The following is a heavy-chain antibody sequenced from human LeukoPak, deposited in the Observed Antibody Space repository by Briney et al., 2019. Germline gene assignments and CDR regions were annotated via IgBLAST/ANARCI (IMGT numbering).Heavy chain of an antibody. CDR2: IYYSGST. J-gene: IGHJ4*02. CDR1: GGSISSYY. Sequence: PSETLSLICTVSGGSISSYYWSWIRQPPGKGLEWIGYIYYSGSTNYNPSPKSRVTISVDTSKNQFSLKLSSVTAADTAVYYCARWGRGLWFGESYYFDYWGQGTLVTVSS. V-gene: IGHV4-59*01. CDR3: ARWGRGLWFGESYYFDY. D-gene: IGHD3-10*01.